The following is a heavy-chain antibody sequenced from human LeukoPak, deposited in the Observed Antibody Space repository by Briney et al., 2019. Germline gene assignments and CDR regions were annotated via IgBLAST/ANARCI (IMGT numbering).Heavy chain of an antibody. CDR3: AKAYSSSDYYYMDV. CDR2: ISASGGST. CDR1: GFTFSSYA. Sequence: PGGSLRLSCAASGFTFSSYAMSWVRQAPGKGLEWVSAISASGGSTYYADSMKGRFTISRDNSKNTLYLQMNSLRAEDTAVYYCAKAYSSSDYYYMDVWGKETTVTVSS. D-gene: IGHD6-6*01. V-gene: IGHV3-23*01. J-gene: IGHJ6*03.